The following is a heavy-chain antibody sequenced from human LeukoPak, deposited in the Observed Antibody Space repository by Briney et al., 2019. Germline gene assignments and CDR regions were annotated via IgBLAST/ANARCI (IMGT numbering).Heavy chain of an antibody. Sequence: SVKVSCKAAGGTFSSYAISWVRQAPGQGLEWMGRIIPILGIANYAQTFQGRVTITADKSTSTAYMELSSLRSEDTAVYYCARESRDGLHRWGPFQHWGQGTLVTVSS. V-gene: IGHV1-69*04. CDR3: ARESRDGLHRWGPFQH. CDR2: IIPILGIA. J-gene: IGHJ1*01. CDR1: GGTFSSYA. D-gene: IGHD5-24*01.